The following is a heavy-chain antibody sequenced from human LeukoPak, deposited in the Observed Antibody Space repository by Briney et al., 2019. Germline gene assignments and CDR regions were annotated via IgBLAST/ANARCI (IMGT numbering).Heavy chain of an antibody. CDR3: ARSVSWGLLVRDDAFDI. J-gene: IGHJ3*02. Sequence: SQTLSLTCTVSGGSISSYHWIWIRQPPGKGLEWFGYIHYSGSTNYNPSLKSRVTTSVDTSKKQFSLKLRSVTAADTAVYYCARSVSWGLLVRDDAFDIWGQGTMVTVSS. V-gene: IGHV4-59*08. CDR1: GGSISSYH. D-gene: IGHD2-21*01. CDR2: IHYSGST.